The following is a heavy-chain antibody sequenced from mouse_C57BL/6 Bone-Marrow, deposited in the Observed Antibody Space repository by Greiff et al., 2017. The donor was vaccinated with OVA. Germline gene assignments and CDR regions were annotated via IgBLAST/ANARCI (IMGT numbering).Heavy chain of an antibody. CDR1: GYTFTSYW. CDR3: ASLLCEGY. V-gene: IGHV1-50*01. J-gene: IGHJ2*01. D-gene: IGHD2-1*01. Sequence: QVQLQQPVAELVKPGASVKLSCKASGYTFTSYWMQWVKQRPGQGLEWIGEIDPSDSYTNYNQKFKGKATLTVDTSSSTAYMQLSSLTSEDSAVYYCASLLCEGYWGQGTTLTVSS. CDR2: IDPSDSYT.